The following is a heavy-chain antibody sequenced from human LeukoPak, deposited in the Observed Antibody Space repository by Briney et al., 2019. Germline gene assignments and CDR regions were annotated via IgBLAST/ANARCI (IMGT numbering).Heavy chain of an antibody. CDR3: ATYRQVLLPFES. V-gene: IGHV3-23*01. D-gene: IGHD5-18*01. Sequence: GGSLRLSCAASGFTFSTFAMIWVRQPPGKGLEWVSSIFPSGGEIHYADSVRGRFTISRDNSKSLLSLQMNSLRAEDTAIYYCATYRQVLLPFESWGQGTLVTVSS. CDR2: IFPSGGEI. J-gene: IGHJ4*02. CDR1: GFTFSTFA.